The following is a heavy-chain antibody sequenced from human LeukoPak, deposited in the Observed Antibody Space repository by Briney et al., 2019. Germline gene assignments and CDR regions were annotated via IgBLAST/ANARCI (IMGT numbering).Heavy chain of an antibody. D-gene: IGHD3-10*02. V-gene: IGHV1-2*02. J-gene: IGHJ4*02. Sequence: ASVKVSCKASGYTSTGYYLHWVRQAPGQGLEWMGWINPNSGDTNYAQKFQGRVTMTRDTSINTAYMELSRLRSDDTAVYHCARDLTMFVVVPGYWGQGTLVTVSP. CDR1: GYTSTGYY. CDR2: INPNSGDT. CDR3: ARDLTMFVVVPGY.